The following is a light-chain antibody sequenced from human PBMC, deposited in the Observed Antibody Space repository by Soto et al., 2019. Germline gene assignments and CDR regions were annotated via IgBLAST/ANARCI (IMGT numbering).Light chain of an antibody. CDR1: QSVSSY. V-gene: IGKV3-11*01. CDR3: QQRSNWPPGAFT. J-gene: IGKJ3*01. Sequence: EIVLTQSPATLSLSPGERATLSCRASQSVSSYLAWYQQKPGQAPRLLIYDASNRATGIPARFSGSGSGTDFTLTISSLDPEDFAVYYCQQRSNWPPGAFTFGPGTKVDIK. CDR2: DAS.